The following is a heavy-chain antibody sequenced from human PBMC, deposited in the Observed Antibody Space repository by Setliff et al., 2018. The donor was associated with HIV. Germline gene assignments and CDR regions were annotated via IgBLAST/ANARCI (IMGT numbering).Heavy chain of an antibody. CDR1: GFTFSFHA. D-gene: IGHD3-16*01. CDR3: ARDAGRWGSYYYFRYMDV. V-gene: IGHV3-23*01. J-gene: IGHJ6*03. Sequence: PGGSLRLSCAASGFTFSFHAMTWVRQAPGKGLEWVSGINGDGDSTYYADSVKGRFTVSRDNYRNTVFLQMNSLRMEDTAVFYCARDAGRWGSYYYFRYMDVWGKGTTVTVSS. CDR2: INGDGDST.